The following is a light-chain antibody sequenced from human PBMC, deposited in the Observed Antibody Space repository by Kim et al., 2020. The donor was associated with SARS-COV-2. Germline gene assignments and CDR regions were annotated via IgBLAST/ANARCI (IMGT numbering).Light chain of an antibody. J-gene: IGKJ1*01. CDR3: QQYSSSPRT. CDR1: RSVTNNY. CDR2: GAS. Sequence: EIVLTQSPDTLSLSPGERATLSCRASRSVTNNYLAWYQQKPGQALRLLIYGASSRATGIPDRFSGSGSGTDFTLTISGLEPEDFAVYYCQQYSSSPRTFGQGTKVDIK. V-gene: IGKV3-20*01.